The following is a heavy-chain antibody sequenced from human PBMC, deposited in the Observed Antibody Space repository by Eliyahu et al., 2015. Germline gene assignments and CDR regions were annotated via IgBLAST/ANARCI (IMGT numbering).Heavy chain of an antibody. CDR2: ISGSGRST. D-gene: IGHD3-22*01. J-gene: IGHJ3*02. CDR3: AKDRGQRKGIVVVITGAFDI. CDR1: A. Sequence: AMSWVRQAPGKGLEWVSLISGSGRSTYYADSVKGRFTISRDNSKNTLYLQMNSLRAEDTAVYYCAKDRGQRKGIVVVITGAFDIWGQGTMVTVSS. V-gene: IGHV3-23*01.